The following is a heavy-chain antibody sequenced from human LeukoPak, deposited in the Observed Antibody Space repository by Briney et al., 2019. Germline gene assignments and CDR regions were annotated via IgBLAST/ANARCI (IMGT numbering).Heavy chain of an antibody. CDR1: GFTFSSYG. Sequence: PGGSLRLSCAASGFTFSSYGMHWVRQAPGKGLEWVAVISYDGSNKYYADSVKGRFTISRDNSKNTLYLQMNSLRAEDTAVYYCANVDRRYCSGGSCYSRNDYYFDYWGQGTLVTVSS. V-gene: IGHV3-30*18. CDR2: ISYDGSNK. CDR3: ANVDRRYCSGGSCYSRNDYYFDY. D-gene: IGHD2-15*01. J-gene: IGHJ4*02.